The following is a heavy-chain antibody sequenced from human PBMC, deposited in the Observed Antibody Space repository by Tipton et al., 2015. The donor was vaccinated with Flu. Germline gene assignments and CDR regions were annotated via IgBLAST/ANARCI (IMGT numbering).Heavy chain of an antibody. V-gene: IGHV4-39*07. J-gene: IGHJ4*02. Sequence: TLSLTCTVSGASISSESYYWGWIRQPPGKGLEWIGNIYHSGSTNYNPSLKSRVTISLDKSKNQFSLRLSSVTAADTAVYFCAADHYFGSGSYYWGQGKMVTVSS. CDR3: AADHYFGSGSYY. CDR2: IYHSGST. D-gene: IGHD3-10*01. CDR1: GASISSESYY.